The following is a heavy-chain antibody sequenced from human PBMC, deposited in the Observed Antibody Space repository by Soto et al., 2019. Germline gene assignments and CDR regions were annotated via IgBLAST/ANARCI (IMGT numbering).Heavy chain of an antibody. J-gene: IGHJ4*02. Sequence: GGSLRLSCAASGFTFSSYAMSWVRQAPGKGLEWVSAISGSGGSTYYADSVKGRFTISRDNSKNTLYLQMNSLRAEDTAVYYCSKDRERVGANRYFDYWGQGTLVTVSS. CDR2: ISGSGGST. CDR3: SKDRERVGANRYFDY. V-gene: IGHV3-23*01. CDR1: GFTFSSYA. D-gene: IGHD1-26*01.